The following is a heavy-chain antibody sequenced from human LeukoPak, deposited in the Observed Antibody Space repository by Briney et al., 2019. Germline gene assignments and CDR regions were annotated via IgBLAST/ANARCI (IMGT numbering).Heavy chain of an antibody. CDR1: GFTVSSNY. D-gene: IGHD2-2*01. Sequence: PGGSLRLSCAASGFTVSSNYMSWVRQAPGKGLEWVSVIYSGGSTYYADSVKGRFTISRDNSKNTLYLQMNSLRAEDTAVYYCARYCSSTSCYLYAFGIWGQGTMVTVSS. CDR3: ARYCSSTSCYLYAFGI. CDR2: IYSGGST. J-gene: IGHJ3*02. V-gene: IGHV3-53*01.